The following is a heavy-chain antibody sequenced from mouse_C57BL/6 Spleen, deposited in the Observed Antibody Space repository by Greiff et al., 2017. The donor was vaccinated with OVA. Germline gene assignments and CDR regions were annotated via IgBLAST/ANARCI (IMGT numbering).Heavy chain of an antibody. CDR3: AREGESYYFDY. CDR1: GFTFSSYA. Sequence: DVQLVESGGGLVKPGGSLKLSCAASGFTFSSYAMSWVRQTPEKRLEWVATISDGGSYTYYPDNVKGRFTISRDNAKNNLYLQMSHLKSEDTAMYYCAREGESYYFDYWGQGTTLTVSS. V-gene: IGHV5-4*01. CDR2: ISDGGSYT. J-gene: IGHJ2*01. D-gene: IGHD6-2*01.